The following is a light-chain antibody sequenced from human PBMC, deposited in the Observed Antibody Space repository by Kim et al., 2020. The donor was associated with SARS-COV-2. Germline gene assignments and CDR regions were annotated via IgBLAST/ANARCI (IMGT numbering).Light chain of an antibody. CDR2: GAS. J-gene: IGKJ1*01. V-gene: IGKV3-20*01. CDR3: QQYGSSQGWT. Sequence: EIVLTQSPGTLSLSPGERATLSCRASQSVSSSYLAWYQQKPGQAPRLLIYGASSRATGIPDRFSDSGSGTDFTLTISRLEPEDFAVYYCQQYGSSQGWTFGQGTKVDIK. CDR1: QSVSSSY.